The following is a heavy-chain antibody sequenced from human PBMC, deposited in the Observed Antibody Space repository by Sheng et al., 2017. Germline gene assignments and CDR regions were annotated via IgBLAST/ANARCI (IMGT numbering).Heavy chain of an antibody. V-gene: IGHV3-48*01. Sequence: EVQLVESGGGLVQPGGSLRLSCAASGFTFSSYSMNWVRQAPGKGLEWVSYISSSSSTIYYADSVKGRFTISRDNAKNSLYLQMNSLRAEDTAVYYCARDPPYCGGDCYSGFDYWGQGTLVTVSS. J-gene: IGHJ4*02. CDR2: ISSSSSTI. CDR3: ARDPPYCGGDCYSGFDY. CDR1: GFTFSSYS. D-gene: IGHD2-21*01.